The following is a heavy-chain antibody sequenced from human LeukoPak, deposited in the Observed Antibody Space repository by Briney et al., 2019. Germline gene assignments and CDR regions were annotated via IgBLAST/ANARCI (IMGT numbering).Heavy chain of an antibody. CDR2: IYYSGST. Sequence: TSETLSLTCTVSGGSISSYYWSWIRQPPGKGLEWIGYIYYSGSTNYNPSLKSRVTISVDTSKDQFSLKLSSVTAADTAVYYCARHLPGDDILTGYDAFDIWGQGTMVTVSS. V-gene: IGHV4-59*08. CDR1: GGSISSYY. J-gene: IGHJ3*02. D-gene: IGHD3-9*01. CDR3: ARHLPGDDILTGYDAFDI.